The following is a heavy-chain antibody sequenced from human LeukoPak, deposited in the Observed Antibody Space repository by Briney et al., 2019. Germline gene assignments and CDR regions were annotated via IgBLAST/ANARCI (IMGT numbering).Heavy chain of an antibody. Sequence: SETLSLTCTVSGGSISSYYWSWIRQPAGKGLEWIGRIYTSGRTNYNPSLKSRVTMSVDTSKNQFSLKLSSVTAADTAVYYCARDGYFDWLLGTHAFDIWGQGTMVTVSS. V-gene: IGHV4-4*07. J-gene: IGHJ3*02. D-gene: IGHD3-9*01. CDR3: ARDGYFDWLLGTHAFDI. CDR1: GGSISSYY. CDR2: IYTSGRT.